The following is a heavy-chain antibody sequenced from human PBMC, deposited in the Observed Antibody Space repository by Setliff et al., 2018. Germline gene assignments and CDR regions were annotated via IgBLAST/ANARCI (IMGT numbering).Heavy chain of an antibody. CDR1: GDSISSGVYF. J-gene: IGHJ4*02. CDR3: ARESRYYYDNLGTLDY. V-gene: IGHV4-30-4*08. Sequence: PSETLSLTCTVSGDSISSGVYFWSWIRQPPGKGLEWIAYIYHSGSAYYNPSLKSRVTMSVDTSKNQFSLHLTSVTAADTAVYYCARESRYYYDNLGTLDYWGQGTLVTVSS. CDR2: IYHSGSA. D-gene: IGHD3-22*01.